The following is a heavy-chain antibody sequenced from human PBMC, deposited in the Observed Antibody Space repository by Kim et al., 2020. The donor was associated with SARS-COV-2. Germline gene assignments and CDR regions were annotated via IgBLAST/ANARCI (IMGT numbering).Heavy chain of an antibody. Sequence: GGSLRLSCAASGFTFSSYGMHWVRQAPGKGLEWMAFMWFDGSNKNYSDSVKGRFAISRDNSKNTLYLQMNSRRPEDTAFYYCARVAAAGPYYYYYYMDV. D-gene: IGHD6-13*01. CDR2: MWFDGSNK. CDR1: GFTFSSYG. CDR3: ARVAAAGPYYYYYYMDV. J-gene: IGHJ6*03. V-gene: IGHV3-33*01.